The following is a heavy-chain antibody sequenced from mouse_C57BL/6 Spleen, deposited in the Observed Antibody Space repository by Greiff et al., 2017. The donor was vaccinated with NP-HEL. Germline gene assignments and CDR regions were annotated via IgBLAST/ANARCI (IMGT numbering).Heavy chain of an antibody. J-gene: IGHJ2*01. D-gene: IGHD1-1*01. CDR2: IYPGEGET. Sequence: QVQLQQSGAELVKPGASVRISCKASGSAFGSYWMNWVKQRPGRGLEGIGKIYPGEGETNNNGRLRGKATLTADKSSSTAYMQLSSLTSEDSAVYFCARGDYGSSYGNYWGQGTTLTVSS. CDR3: ARGDYGSSYGNY. CDR1: GSAFGSYW. V-gene: IGHV1-80*01.